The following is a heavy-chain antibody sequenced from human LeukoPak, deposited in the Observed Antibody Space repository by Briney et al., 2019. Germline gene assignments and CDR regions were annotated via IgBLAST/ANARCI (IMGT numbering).Heavy chain of an antibody. J-gene: IGHJ4*02. D-gene: IGHD1-7*01. Sequence: GGSLRFSCTASGFTFSGYSMNWIRQAPGKGLEWVSSFGTRSTSIYHAGSVKGRFAISRDNAKNTVYLQMNNLRAEDTAVYYCVGTIAYRGSEYWGQGALVTV. CDR3: VGTIAYRGSEY. CDR1: GFTFSGYS. V-gene: IGHV3-21*01. CDR2: FGTRSTSI.